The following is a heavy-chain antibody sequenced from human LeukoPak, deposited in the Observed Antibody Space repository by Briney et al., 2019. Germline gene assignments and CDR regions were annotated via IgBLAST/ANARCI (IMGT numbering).Heavy chain of an antibody. J-gene: IGHJ5*02. CDR2: IYHSGST. D-gene: IGHD6-6*01. Sequence: SETLSLTRAVSAYSISSGYYWGWIRQPPGKGLEWIGSIYHSGSTYYNPSLKSRVTISVDTSKNQFSLKLSSVTAADTAVYYCARRVGYRIGSPSSSGQGTLVTVSS. CDR3: ARRVGYRIGSPSS. V-gene: IGHV4-38-2*01. CDR1: AYSISSGYY.